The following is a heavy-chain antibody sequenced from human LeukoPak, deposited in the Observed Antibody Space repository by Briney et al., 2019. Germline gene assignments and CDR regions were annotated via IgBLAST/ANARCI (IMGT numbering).Heavy chain of an antibody. CDR3: AGYSSVLNDAFDI. CDR1: GDSITGYY. V-gene: IGHV4-39*07. D-gene: IGHD6-19*01. CDR2: IYYSGST. J-gene: IGHJ3*02. Sequence: KTSETLSLTCSVSGDSITGYYWGWIRQPPGKGLEWIGSIYYSGSTYYNPSLKSRVTISVDMSKNQFSLKLSSVTAADTAVYYCAGYSSVLNDAFDIWGQGTMVTVSS.